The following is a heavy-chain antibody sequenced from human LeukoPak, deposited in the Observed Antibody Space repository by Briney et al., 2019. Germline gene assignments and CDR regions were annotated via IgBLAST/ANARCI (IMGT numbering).Heavy chain of an antibody. CDR3: AKSDDYNDRYYFVS. CDR1: GFTFNNYG. J-gene: IGHJ4*02. D-gene: IGHD5-24*01. Sequence: PGGSLRLSCAASGFTFNNYGMHWVRQAPGKGLEWVAVVANDGNDKRYADSVKGRFTSSRDNSKNALYLQMNSLRAEDTAVYYCAKSDDYNDRYYFVSWGQGTLVTVSS. V-gene: IGHV3-30*18. CDR2: VANDGNDK.